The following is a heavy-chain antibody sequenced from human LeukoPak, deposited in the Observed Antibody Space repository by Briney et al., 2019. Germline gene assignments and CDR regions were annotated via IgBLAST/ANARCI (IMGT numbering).Heavy chain of an antibody. V-gene: IGHV4-30-4*01. J-gene: IGHJ5*02. Sequence: SQTLSLTCTVSGGSISSGDYYWSWIRQPPGKGLEWIGYIYYSGSTYYNPSLKSRVTIPVDTSKNQFSLKLSSVTAADTAVYYCARDDGSGFNDWFDPWGQGTLVTVSS. CDR2: IYYSGST. CDR1: GGSISSGDYY. CDR3: ARDDGSGFNDWFDP. D-gene: IGHD3-10*01.